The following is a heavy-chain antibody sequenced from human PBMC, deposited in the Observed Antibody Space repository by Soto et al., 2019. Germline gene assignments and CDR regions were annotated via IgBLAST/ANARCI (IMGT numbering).Heavy chain of an antibody. CDR3: ASRPSGYVGHAFDI. Sequence: AASVKVSCKASGGTFSSYAISWVRQAPGQGLEWMGGIIPIFGTANYAQKFQGRVTITADESTSTAYMELSSLRSEDTAVYYCASRPSGYVGHAFDIWGQGTMVTVSS. V-gene: IGHV1-69*13. CDR2: IIPIFGTA. D-gene: IGHD3-10*01. CDR1: GGTFSSYA. J-gene: IGHJ3*02.